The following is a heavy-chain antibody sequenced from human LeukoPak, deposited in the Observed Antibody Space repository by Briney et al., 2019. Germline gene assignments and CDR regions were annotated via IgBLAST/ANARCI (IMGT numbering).Heavy chain of an antibody. J-gene: IGHJ6*01. V-gene: IGHV3-74*01. CDR1: GFTFSSYW. Sequence: GGSLRLSCAASGFTFSSYWMHWVRQAPGKGLVWVSRINSDGSSTTYADSVKGRFTISRDNAKNTVFLQMNSLRAEDTAVYYCAKGTGVTRMEAWGQGAPVTVSP. CDR3: AKGTGVTRMEA. D-gene: IGHD2-8*02. CDR2: INSDGSST.